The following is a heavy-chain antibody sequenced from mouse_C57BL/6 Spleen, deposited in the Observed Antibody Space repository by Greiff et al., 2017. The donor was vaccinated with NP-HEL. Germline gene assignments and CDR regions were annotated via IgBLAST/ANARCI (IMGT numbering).Heavy chain of an antibody. CDR2: ISSGSSTI. J-gene: IGHJ4*01. Sequence: EVKLVESGGGLVKPGGSLKLSCAASGFTFSDYGMHWVRQAPEKGLEWVAYISSGSSTIYYADTVKGRFPISRDNAKNTLFLQMTSLRSEDTAMYYCARRRVTTAYYYAMDYWGQGTSVTVSS. CDR3: ARRRVTTAYYYAMDY. D-gene: IGHD2-2*01. V-gene: IGHV5-17*01. CDR1: GFTFSDYG.